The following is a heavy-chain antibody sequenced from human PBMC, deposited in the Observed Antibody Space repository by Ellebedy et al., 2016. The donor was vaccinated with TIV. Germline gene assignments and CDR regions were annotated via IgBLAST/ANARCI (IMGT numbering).Heavy chain of an antibody. V-gene: IGHV4-39*07. Sequence: MPSETLSLTCTVSGGSISNSDYYWNWIRQPPGKGLEWIGSIYYSGSAYYNPSLKSRVTVSVDTSKNKFSLNLSSVTAADPAVYYWASNQALPRGRFHPWGQGTLVTVSS. CDR2: IYYSGSA. J-gene: IGHJ5*02. CDR3: ASNQALPRGRFHP. CDR1: GGSISNSDYY.